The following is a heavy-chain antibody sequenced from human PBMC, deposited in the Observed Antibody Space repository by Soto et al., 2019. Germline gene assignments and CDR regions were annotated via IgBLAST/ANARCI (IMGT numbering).Heavy chain of an antibody. CDR1: GFTVTRNY. V-gene: IGHV3-53*02. CDR2: IHTGGKT. CDR3: ATGGSKRVRGAIVEVFHLEF. J-gene: IGHJ4*02. Sequence: ELQLVESEGGLIQPGGSLRLSCAASGFTVTRNYMTWVRLAPGKGLECVSTIHTGGKTYYTDSVKGRFTVSRDESKNTLHLQMNTLRVEDTAVYYCATGGSKRVRGAIVEVFHLEFWGRGTVVTVSS. D-gene: IGHD3-10*01.